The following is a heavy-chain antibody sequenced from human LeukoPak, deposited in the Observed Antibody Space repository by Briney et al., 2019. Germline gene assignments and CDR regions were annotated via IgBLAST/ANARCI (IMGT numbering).Heavy chain of an antibody. CDR1: GFTFSSYA. D-gene: IGHD6-19*01. CDR3: AKAAVAGTHAFDI. CDR2: ISGSGGSR. Sequence: GGSLRLSCAASGFTFSSYAMSWVRQAPGKGLEWVSAISGSGGSRYYADSVKGRFTISRDNPKNTPYLQMNSLRAEDTAVYYCAKAAVAGTHAFDIWGQGTMVTVSS. V-gene: IGHV3-23*01. J-gene: IGHJ3*02.